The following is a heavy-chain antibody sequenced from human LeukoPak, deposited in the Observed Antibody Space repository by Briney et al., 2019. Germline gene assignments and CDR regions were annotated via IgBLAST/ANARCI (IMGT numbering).Heavy chain of an antibody. V-gene: IGHV1-24*01. CDR1: GYTLTELS. Sequence: GASVKVSCKVSGYTLTELSMHWVRQAPGKGLEWMGGFDPEDGETIYAQKFQGRVTMTRNTSISTAYMELSSLRSEDTAVYYCARGVYNSGWYVLEDYWGQGTLVTVSS. D-gene: IGHD6-19*01. J-gene: IGHJ4*02. CDR3: ARGVYNSGWYVLEDY. CDR2: FDPEDGET.